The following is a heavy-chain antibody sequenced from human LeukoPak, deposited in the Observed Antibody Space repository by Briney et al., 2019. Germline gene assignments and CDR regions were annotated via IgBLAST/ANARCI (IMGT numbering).Heavy chain of an antibody. D-gene: IGHD2-15*01. V-gene: IGHV4-59*12. Sequence: SETLSLTCTVSGGSISSYYWSWIRQPPGKGLEWIGYIYYSGSTNYNPSLKSRVTISVDTSKNQFSLKLSSVTAADTAVYYCARGSQSLGYCSGGSCRAKIFDYWGQGTLVTVSS. CDR2: IYYSGST. CDR3: ARGSQSLGYCSGGSCRAKIFDY. CDR1: GGSISSYY. J-gene: IGHJ4*02.